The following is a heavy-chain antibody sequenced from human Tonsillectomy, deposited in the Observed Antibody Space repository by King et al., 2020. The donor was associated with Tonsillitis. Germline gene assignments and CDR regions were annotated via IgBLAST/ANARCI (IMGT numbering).Heavy chain of an antibody. CDR1: GLSFTPAW. Sequence: VQLVESGGGVVQPGGSLRLSCAVSGLSFTPAWMAWVRQSPGRGLEWVGRIKSKGSGGTIDYAAAVSGRFTISRDDSKNTVFLQMDSLKSEDTGVYYCTHMVSVVGDWFGSWGQGTLVTVSS. CDR2: IKSKGSGGTI. V-gene: IGHV3-15*05. D-gene: IGHD5/OR15-5a*01. J-gene: IGHJ5*01. CDR3: THMVSVVGDWFGS.